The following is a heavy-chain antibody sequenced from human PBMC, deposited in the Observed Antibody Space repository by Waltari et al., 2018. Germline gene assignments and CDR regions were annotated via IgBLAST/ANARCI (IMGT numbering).Heavy chain of an antibody. J-gene: IGHJ6*03. CDR3: ARDRSNYPVWYYYYYMDV. V-gene: IGHV3-7*01. CDR1: GFTFSSYW. CDR2: IKQDGSEK. Sequence: EVQLVESGGGLVQPGGSLRLSCAASGFTFSSYWMSWVRQAPGQGLEWVANIKQDGSEKYYVDSVKGRFTISRDNAKNSLYLQMNSLRAEDTAVYYCARDRSNYPVWYYYYYMDVWGKGTTVTVSS. D-gene: IGHD4-4*01.